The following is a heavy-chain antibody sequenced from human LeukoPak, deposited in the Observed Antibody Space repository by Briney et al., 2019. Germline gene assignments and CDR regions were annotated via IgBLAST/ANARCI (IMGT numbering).Heavy chain of an antibody. V-gene: IGHV3-15*01. J-gene: IGHJ4*02. CDR2: IKIKTNGGTT. CDR1: GFTSSDAW. Sequence: GGSLRLSSAASGFTSSDAWMSWVRQAPGQGLEWVGRIKIKTNGGTTNYAAPVKGRLTISRDDSKNTLYMQMNSLKTEDTAVYSCTTLAYWGQGTLVTVSS. CDR3: TTLAY.